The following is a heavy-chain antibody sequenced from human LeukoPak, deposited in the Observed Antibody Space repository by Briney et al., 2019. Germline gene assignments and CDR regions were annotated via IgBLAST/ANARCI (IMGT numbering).Heavy chain of an antibody. Sequence: KPSEPLSLTCTVSGGSISSDTSHWGWIRQPPGKGLEWIGSIHYTGRTYYSPSLKGRVTISVDTSKSQFSLKLPSVTAADTAVYYCGRTWGYYFDYWGQGTLVTVSS. V-gene: IGHV4-39*07. D-gene: IGHD3-16*01. CDR3: GRTWGYYFDY. CDR2: IHYTGRT. J-gene: IGHJ4*02. CDR1: GGSISSDTSH.